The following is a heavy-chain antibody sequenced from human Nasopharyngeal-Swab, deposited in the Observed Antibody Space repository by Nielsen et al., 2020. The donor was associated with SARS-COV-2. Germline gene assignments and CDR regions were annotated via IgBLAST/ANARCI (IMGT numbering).Heavy chain of an antibody. D-gene: IGHD1-7*01. Sequence: GGSLRLSCAASGFAFSTYAMNWVRQAPGKGLEWVAVISYGGPNKYYADSVKGRFTVSRDNSKNTLYLQMNSLRAEDTAVYYCARPRRELRVYYGMDVWGQGTTVTVSS. V-gene: IGHV3-30-3*01. J-gene: IGHJ6*02. CDR1: GFAFSTYA. CDR3: ARPRRELRVYYGMDV. CDR2: ISYGGPNK.